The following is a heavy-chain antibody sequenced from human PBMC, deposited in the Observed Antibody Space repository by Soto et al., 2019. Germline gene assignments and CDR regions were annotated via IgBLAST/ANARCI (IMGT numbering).Heavy chain of an antibody. Sequence: GGSLRLSCAASGFTFSSYGMHWVRQAPGKGLEWVAVIWYDGSNEYYADSVKGQFTISRDNSKNTLYLQMNSLRAEDTAVYYCARDLLKSYYGSGTAWNAFDIWGQGTMVTVSS. CDR3: ARDLLKSYYGSGTAWNAFDI. J-gene: IGHJ3*02. CDR2: IWYDGSNE. D-gene: IGHD3-10*01. CDR1: GFTFSSYG. V-gene: IGHV3-33*01.